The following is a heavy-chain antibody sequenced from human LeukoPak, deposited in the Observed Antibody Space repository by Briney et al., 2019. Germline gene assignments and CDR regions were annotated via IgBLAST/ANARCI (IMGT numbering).Heavy chain of an antibody. V-gene: IGHV3-11*04. CDR3: ARENRAAAGTNSYYYYYMDV. Sequence: GGSLRLSCAASGLRFSDYYVSWIRQAPGKGLQWVSYISSGGDIMHYADSVKGRFTSSRDNAKNLGYLEMNSLGAEDTAVYYCARENRAAAGTNSYYYYYMDVWGKGTTVTISS. D-gene: IGHD6-13*01. J-gene: IGHJ6*03. CDR2: ISSGGDIM. CDR1: GLRFSDYY.